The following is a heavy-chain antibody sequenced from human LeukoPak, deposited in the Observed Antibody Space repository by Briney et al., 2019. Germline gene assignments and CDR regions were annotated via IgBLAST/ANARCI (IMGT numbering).Heavy chain of an antibody. Sequence: SETLSLTCTVSGGSIISGSYYWNWIRQPAGKGLEWVGRIYTSGSTNYNPSLKSRVTISVDTSKNQFSLKLSSVTAADTAVYYCARESTGFGEFVWFDPWGQGTQVTVSS. V-gene: IGHV4-61*02. D-gene: IGHD3-10*01. CDR3: ARESTGFGEFVWFDP. CDR2: IYTSGST. J-gene: IGHJ5*02. CDR1: GGSIISGSYY.